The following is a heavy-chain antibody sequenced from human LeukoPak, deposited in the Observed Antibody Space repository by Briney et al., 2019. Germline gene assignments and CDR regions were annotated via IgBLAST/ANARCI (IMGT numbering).Heavy chain of an antibody. J-gene: IGHJ4*02. Sequence: SETLSLTCAVYGGSFSGYYWSWIRQPPGKGLEWIGEINHSGSTNYNPSLKSRVTISVDTSKNQFSLKLSSVTAADTAVYYCARRGQWLPPSLYYFDYWGQGTLVTVSS. CDR2: INHSGST. CDR3: ARRGQWLPPSLYYFDY. CDR1: GGSFSGYY. V-gene: IGHV4-34*01. D-gene: IGHD6-19*01.